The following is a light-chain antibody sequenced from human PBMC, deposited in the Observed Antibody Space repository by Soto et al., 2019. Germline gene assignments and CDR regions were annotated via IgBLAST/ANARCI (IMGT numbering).Light chain of an antibody. CDR2: KAS. CDR3: QQYNDSFPYT. J-gene: IGKJ2*01. Sequence: DIRLTQSPSTLSASVGDRVTITCRASQSISTWLAWYQQKPGTAPKLLIYKASTFESGVPSRFSGSRSGTEFTLTVSSLQPDDFATYYCQQYNDSFPYTFGQGTKLEIK. CDR1: QSISTW. V-gene: IGKV1-5*03.